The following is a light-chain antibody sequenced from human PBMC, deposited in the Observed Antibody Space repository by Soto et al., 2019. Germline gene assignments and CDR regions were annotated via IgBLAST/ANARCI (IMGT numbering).Light chain of an antibody. CDR1: QGIRNF. CDR3: QKYSSVPV. Sequence: DIQMTQSPTSLSASVGDRVTITCRASQGIRNFVAWYQQKPGKAPKLLIYAASTLQSGVPSRFSGSGSGTDLTININSLQPEDVATYSCQKYSSVPVFGPGTKVEIK. J-gene: IGKJ3*01. CDR2: AAS. V-gene: IGKV1-27*01.